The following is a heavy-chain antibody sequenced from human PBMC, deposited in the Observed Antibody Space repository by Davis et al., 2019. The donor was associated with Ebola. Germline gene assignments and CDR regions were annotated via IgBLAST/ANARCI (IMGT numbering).Heavy chain of an antibody. CDR2: IYTSGST. CDR3: ARDRSYYYEGAFDI. CDR1: RGPISGYY. D-gene: IGHD3-22*01. J-gene: IGHJ3*02. V-gene: IGHV4-4*07. Sequence: PSETLSLTCTVSRGPISGYYWSWIRQPAGKGLEWIVRIYTSGSTDYNPSLTSRLTMSVDTSKKQFSLKLTSVTAADTAVYYCARDRSYYYEGAFDIWGQGTKVTVSS.